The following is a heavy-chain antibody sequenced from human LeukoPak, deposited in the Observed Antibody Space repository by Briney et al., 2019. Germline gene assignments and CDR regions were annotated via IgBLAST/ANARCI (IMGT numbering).Heavy chain of an antibody. CDR2: INHSGST. CDR3: ARVGFNGPLDSFDP. Sequence: SETLSLTCAVYGGSFSGYYWSWIRQPSGKGLEWIWEINHSGSTNYNPSLKSRVTISVDTSKNQFSLKLSSVTAADTAVYYCARVGFNGPLDSFDPWGQGTLVTVSS. CDR1: GGSFSGYY. J-gene: IGHJ5*02. V-gene: IGHV4-34*01.